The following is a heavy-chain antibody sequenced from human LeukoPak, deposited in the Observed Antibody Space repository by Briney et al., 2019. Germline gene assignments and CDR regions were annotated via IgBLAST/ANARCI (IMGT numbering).Heavy chain of an antibody. D-gene: IGHD3-9*01. CDR1: GYSISSGSY. J-gene: IGHJ2*01. CDR2: IYHSGGT. CDR3: ATKRMTGYPAKYFHL. V-gene: IGHV4-38-2*01. Sequence: SETLSLTCDVSGYSISSGSYWAWVRQPPGKGLEWVGSIYHSGGTYYNPSLKSRVTISLDTSKNQFSLKLNSVTAADTAVYYCATKRMTGYPAKYFHLWGRGTLVTVSS.